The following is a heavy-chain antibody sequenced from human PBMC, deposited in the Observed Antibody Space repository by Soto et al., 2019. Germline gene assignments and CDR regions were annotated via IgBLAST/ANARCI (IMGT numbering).Heavy chain of an antibody. CDR3: AIEKTTYYDYIWGSYRIDPFDY. V-gene: IGHV1-8*01. CDR2: MNPNSGNT. D-gene: IGHD3-16*02. J-gene: IGHJ4*02. Sequence: ASVKVSCKASGYTFPSYDINWVRQATGQGLEWMGWMNPNSGNTGYAQKFQGRVTMTRNTSISTAYMELSSLRSEDTAVYYCAIEKTTYYDYIWGSYRIDPFDYWGQGTLVTVSS. CDR1: GYTFPSYD.